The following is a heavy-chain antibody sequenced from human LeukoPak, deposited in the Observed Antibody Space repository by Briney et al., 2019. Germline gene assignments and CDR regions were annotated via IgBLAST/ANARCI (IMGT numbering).Heavy chain of an antibody. V-gene: IGHV3-23*01. Sequence: PGGSLRLSCAASGFSLSSYAMSWVRQAPGKRLEWVSVVTGGGGDTYYADSVKGRFTISRDNSKNMLYLQMNSLRAEDTAVYYCARVHHSSSWGTDDCWGQGTLVTVSS. CDR2: VTGGGGDT. D-gene: IGHD6-13*01. CDR1: GFSLSSYA. CDR3: ARVHHSSSWGTDDC. J-gene: IGHJ4*02.